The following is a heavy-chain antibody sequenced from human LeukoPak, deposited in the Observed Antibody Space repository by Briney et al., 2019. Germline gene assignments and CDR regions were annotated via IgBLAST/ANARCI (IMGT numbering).Heavy chain of an antibody. V-gene: IGHV3-15*07. J-gene: IGHJ5*02. D-gene: IGHD3-22*01. CDR1: GFTFSNAW. CDR2: IRSNSDGGTI. CDR3: ATDFYDST. Sequence: GGSLRLSCATSGFTFSNAWMNWVRQAPGKGLEWVGRIRSNSDGGTIDYAAPVKGRLTLSRDDSKTTLYLQMNSLQTEDTAVYYCATDFYDSTWGQGTLVTVSS.